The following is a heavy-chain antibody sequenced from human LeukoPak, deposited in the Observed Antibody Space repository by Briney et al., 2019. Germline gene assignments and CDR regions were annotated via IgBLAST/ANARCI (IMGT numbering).Heavy chain of an antibody. J-gene: IGHJ3*02. CDR2: MYYSGST. Sequence: SETLSLTCTVSGGSISGYYWSWIRQSPGKGLVWIGYMYYSGSTNYNPSLKSRVTTSIDMSKNQFSLTLSSVTAADTALYYCARHFTYYYDSSGYPRDAFDIWGQGTMVTVSS. CDR3: ARHFTYYYDSSGYPRDAFDI. CDR1: GGSISGYY. V-gene: IGHV4-59*08. D-gene: IGHD3-22*01.